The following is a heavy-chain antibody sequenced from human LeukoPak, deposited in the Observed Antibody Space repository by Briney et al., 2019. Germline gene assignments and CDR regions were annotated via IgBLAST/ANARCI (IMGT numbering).Heavy chain of an antibody. Sequence: SETLSLTCTVSGGSISSSSYYWGWIRQPPGKGLEWIGNMYYSGSTYYNPSLKSRVNISVDTSKNQFSLKLSSVTAADTAVYYCARDSQGGLYYYYYYYMDVWGKGTTVTVSS. V-gene: IGHV4-39*07. CDR1: GGSISSSSYY. CDR3: ARDSQGGLYYYYYYYMDV. D-gene: IGHD2-2*02. J-gene: IGHJ6*03. CDR2: MYYSGST.